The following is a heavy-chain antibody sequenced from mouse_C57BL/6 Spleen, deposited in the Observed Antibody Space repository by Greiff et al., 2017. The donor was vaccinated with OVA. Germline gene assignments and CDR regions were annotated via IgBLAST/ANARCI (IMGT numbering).Heavy chain of an antibody. J-gene: IGHJ1*03. CDR1: GYTFTSYW. CDR2: IDPSDSYT. Sequence: QVQLQQPGAELVMPGASVKLSCKASGYTFTSYWMHWVKQRPGQGLEWIGEIDPSDSYTNYNQKFKGKSTLTVDKSSSTAYMQLSSLTSEDSAVYDCARKDYSNYVYWYFDVWGTGTTVTVSS. CDR3: ARKDYSNYVYWYFDV. D-gene: IGHD2-5*01. V-gene: IGHV1-69*01.